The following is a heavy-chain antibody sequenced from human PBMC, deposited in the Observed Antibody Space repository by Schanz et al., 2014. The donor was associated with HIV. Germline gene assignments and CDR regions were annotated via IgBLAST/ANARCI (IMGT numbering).Heavy chain of an antibody. CDR1: GHPFTGYY. V-gene: IGHV1-2*02. CDR2: INPNSGGT. CDR3: ARVGRAYYYDSSGGIDY. J-gene: IGHJ4*02. D-gene: IGHD3-22*01. Sequence: QVQLVQSGAEVKKPGASVKVSCKAPGHPFTGYYIHWVRQAPGQGLEWMGWINPNSGGTNYAPKFQGRVTMTRDTSVSTAYMELSRLRSDDTAVYYCARVGRAYYYDSSGGIDYWGQGTLVTVSS.